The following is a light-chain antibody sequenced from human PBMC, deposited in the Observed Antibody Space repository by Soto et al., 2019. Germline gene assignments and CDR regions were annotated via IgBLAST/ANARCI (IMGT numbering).Light chain of an antibody. Sequence: EIVMTQSPATLSVSPGERVTLSCRACQGVSSNLAWYQQKPGQAPGLLIYGASSKASGIRATFSGSGSETDFTLTTSTLQSEDFAVYYWQQYHKWSFTFGGGTTVEIK. V-gene: IGKV3-15*01. J-gene: IGKJ4*01. CDR1: QGVSSN. CDR3: QQYHKWSFT. CDR2: GAS.